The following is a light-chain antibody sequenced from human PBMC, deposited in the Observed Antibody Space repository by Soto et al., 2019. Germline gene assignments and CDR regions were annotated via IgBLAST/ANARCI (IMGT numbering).Light chain of an antibody. CDR3: QSYDSSLSGYV. Sequence: QSVLTRAPSVSGAPGQRVTISCTGSSSNIGAGYDVHWYQQLPGTAPKLLIYGNSNRPSGVPDRFSGSKSGTSASLAITGLQAEDEADYYCQSYDSSLSGYVFGTGTKATVL. CDR2: GNS. J-gene: IGLJ1*01. CDR1: SSNIGAGYD. V-gene: IGLV1-40*01.